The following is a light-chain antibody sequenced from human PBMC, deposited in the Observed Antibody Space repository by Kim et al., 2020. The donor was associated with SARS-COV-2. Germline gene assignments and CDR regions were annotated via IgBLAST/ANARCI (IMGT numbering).Light chain of an antibody. V-gene: IGLV3-21*04. J-gene: IGLJ2*01. CDR3: QVWDRTSDQVV. CDR2: YDT. Sequence: PGQTARITCGGDNIRSRGVQWYQQEPGQAPVVVIYYDTYRPSGIPERFSASNSGNIATLTISRVEAGDEADYYCQVWDRTSDQVVFGGGTQLTVL. CDR1: NIRSRG.